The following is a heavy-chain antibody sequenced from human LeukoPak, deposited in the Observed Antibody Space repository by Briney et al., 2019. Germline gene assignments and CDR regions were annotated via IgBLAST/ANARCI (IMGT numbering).Heavy chain of an antibody. Sequence: SETLSLTCTVSGGSISSSSYYWGWIRQPPGKGLEWIGSIYYSGSTYYNPSLKSRVTISVDTSKNQFSLKLSSVTAADTAVYYCARHLPAIYGSGSYPGHYFDYWGQGTLVTVSS. CDR3: ARHLPAIYGSGSYPGHYFDY. V-gene: IGHV4-39*01. CDR2: IYYSGST. D-gene: IGHD3-10*01. J-gene: IGHJ4*02. CDR1: GGSISSSSYY.